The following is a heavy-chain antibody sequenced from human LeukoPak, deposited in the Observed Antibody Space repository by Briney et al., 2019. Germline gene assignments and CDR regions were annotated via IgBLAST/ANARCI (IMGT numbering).Heavy chain of an antibody. D-gene: IGHD3-22*01. V-gene: IGHV7-4-1*02. Sequence: ASVKVSCKASGYTFTNYTLNWVRQAPGQGLEWMGWIDTNTGNPTYAQGFIGRFVFSLDTSATTAYLQISSLKAEDTAVYHCARGYDTTGYFSYWGQGTLVTVSS. J-gene: IGHJ4*02. CDR3: ARGYDTTGYFSY. CDR1: GYTFTNYT. CDR2: IDTNTGNP.